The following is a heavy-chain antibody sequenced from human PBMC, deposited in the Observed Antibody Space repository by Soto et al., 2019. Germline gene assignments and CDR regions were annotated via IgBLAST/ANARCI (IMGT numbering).Heavy chain of an antibody. J-gene: IGHJ6*02. CDR3: ARDPGALGYYGMDV. CDR2: IIPIFGTA. Sequence: VASVKVSCKASGYTFTSSDISWVRQAPGQGLEWMGGIIPIFGTANYAQKFQGRVTITADESTSTAYMELSSLRSEDTAVYYCARDPGALGYYGMDVWGQGTTVTVSS. CDR1: GYTFTSSD. V-gene: IGHV1-69*13.